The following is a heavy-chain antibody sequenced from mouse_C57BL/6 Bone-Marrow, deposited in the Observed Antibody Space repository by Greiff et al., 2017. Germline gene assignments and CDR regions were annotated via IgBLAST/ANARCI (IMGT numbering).Heavy chain of an antibody. CDR1: GYTFTSYN. CDR2: IYPGYSDT. CDR3: GAYGSSLDD. J-gene: IGHJ2*01. D-gene: IGHD1-1*01. Sequence: LQQSGAELVRPGASVKMSCKASGYTFTSYNMHWVKQTPRQGLEWIGAIYPGYSDTSYNQKFKGKATLTVDKSSSTAYRQLSSLTSEDSAVYFCGAYGSSLDDWGQGTTLTVSS. V-gene: IGHV1-12*01.